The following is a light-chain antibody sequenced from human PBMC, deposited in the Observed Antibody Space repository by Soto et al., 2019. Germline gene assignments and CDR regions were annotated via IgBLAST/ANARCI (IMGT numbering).Light chain of an antibody. CDR3: QQYKSFWT. Sequence: IQMTQSPSTLSASVGDRVTITCRATESISTSLAWYQQKPGKAPNLLIYKTSSLKTGVPSRFSGSGSGTDFTLTISNLQPDDFANYYCQQYKSFWTFGQGTKLEIK. V-gene: IGKV1-5*03. J-gene: IGKJ1*01. CDR1: ESISTS. CDR2: KTS.